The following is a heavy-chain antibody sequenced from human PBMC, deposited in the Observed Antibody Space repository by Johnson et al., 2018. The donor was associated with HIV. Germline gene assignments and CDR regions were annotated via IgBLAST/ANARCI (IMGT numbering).Heavy chain of an antibody. Sequence: QVQLVESGGGLVQPGRSLRLSCAVSGFSVRNNYMSWVRQAPGKGLQWVAVIWYDGSNKYYADSVKGRFTISRDNSKNTLYLQMNSLRAEDTAVYYCARELGDYYGSGRGVPAFDIWGQGTMVTVSS. V-gene: IGHV3-33*08. CDR3: ARELGDYYGSGRGVPAFDI. D-gene: IGHD3-10*01. J-gene: IGHJ3*02. CDR2: IWYDGSNK. CDR1: GFSVRNNY.